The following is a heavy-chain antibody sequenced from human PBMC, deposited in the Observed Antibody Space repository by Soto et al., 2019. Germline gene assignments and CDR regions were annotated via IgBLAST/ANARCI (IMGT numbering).Heavy chain of an antibody. CDR1: GFTFNNYN. V-gene: IGHV3-21*01. D-gene: IGHD3-16*01. CDR3: ARVLEGADVFDL. CDR2: IAARGSGYR. J-gene: IGHJ3*01. Sequence: EVQLVESGGDVVKPGGSLRLSCATSGFTFNNYNMNWVRQAPGKGLEWVSSIAARGSGYRYYAESVKGRFTITRDVAKNSLYLQMNNLRADDTALYYCARVLEGADVFDLWGQGTMVTVSS.